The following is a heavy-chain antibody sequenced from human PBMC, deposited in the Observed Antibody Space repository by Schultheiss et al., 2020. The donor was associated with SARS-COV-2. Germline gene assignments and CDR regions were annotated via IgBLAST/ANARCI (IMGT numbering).Heavy chain of an antibody. CDR1: GFTFSSYA. Sequence: GESLKISCAASGFTFSSYAMHWVRQAPGKGLEWVGRIRSKANSYATAYAASVKGRFTISRDDSKNTAYLQMNSLKTEDTAVYYCTILRLGELDYWGQGTLVTVSS. CDR2: IRSKANSYAT. J-gene: IGHJ4*02. CDR3: TILRLGELDY. V-gene: IGHV3-73*01. D-gene: IGHD3-16*01.